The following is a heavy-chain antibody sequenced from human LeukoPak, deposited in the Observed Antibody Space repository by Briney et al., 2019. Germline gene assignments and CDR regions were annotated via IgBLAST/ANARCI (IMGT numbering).Heavy chain of an antibody. CDR3: AKAIWDIVVVVAAPFDY. Sequence: PGGSLRLSCAASGFTFSSYAMSWVRQAPGKGLEWVSAISGSGGSTYYADSVKGRFTISRDNSKNTLYLQMNSLRAEDTAVYYCAKAIWDIVVVVAAPFDYWAREPWSPSPQ. CDR1: GFTFSSYA. J-gene: IGHJ4*02. D-gene: IGHD2-15*01. V-gene: IGHV3-23*01. CDR2: ISGSGGST.